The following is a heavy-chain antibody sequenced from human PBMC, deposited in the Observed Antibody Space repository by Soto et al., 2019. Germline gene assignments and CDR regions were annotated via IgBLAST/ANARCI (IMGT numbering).Heavy chain of an antibody. CDR2: IFPGDSET. Sequence: ESLKISCKGSGYIFSTYWIWWWLQIPGKGLEWMGLIFPGDSETTYSPSFQGHVSISADTSISTAYLQWNSLKTSDSAVYYCARQGPGSYWGQGTQVTVSS. D-gene: IGHD2-15*01. V-gene: IGHV5-51*01. J-gene: IGHJ4*02. CDR3: ARQGPGSY. CDR1: GYIFSTYW.